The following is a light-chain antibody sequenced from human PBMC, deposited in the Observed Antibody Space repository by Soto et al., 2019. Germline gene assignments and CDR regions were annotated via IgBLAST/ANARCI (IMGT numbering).Light chain of an antibody. CDR3: NSYTSSSTLV. Sequence: QSVLTQPASVSGSPGQSITISCTGTNSDVGGYNYVSWYQQHPGKAPKLVIYEVSNRPSGVSNRFSASKSGNTASLTISGLQAEDEADYYCNSYTSSSTLVFGSGTKGTVL. J-gene: IGLJ1*01. CDR1: NSDVGGYNY. V-gene: IGLV2-14*01. CDR2: EVS.